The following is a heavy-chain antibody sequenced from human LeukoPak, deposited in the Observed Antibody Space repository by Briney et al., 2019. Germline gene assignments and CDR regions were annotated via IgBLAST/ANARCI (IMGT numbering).Heavy chain of an antibody. J-gene: IGHJ4*02. V-gene: IGHV1-18*01. Sequence: ASVRVSCKASGYTFTSYGISWVRQAPGQGLEWMGWISAYNGNTNYAQKLQGRVTMTTDTSTSTAYMELRSLRSDDTAVYYCARSKLTGDQVDYWGQGTLVTVSS. CDR3: ARSKLTGDQVDY. CDR2: ISAYNGNT. D-gene: IGHD3-16*01. CDR1: GYTFTSYG.